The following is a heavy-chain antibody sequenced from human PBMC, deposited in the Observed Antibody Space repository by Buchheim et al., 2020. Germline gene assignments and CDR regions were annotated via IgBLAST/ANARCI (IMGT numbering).Heavy chain of an antibody. CDR3: ARYRVAVRGFDF. V-gene: IGHV4-39*07. D-gene: IGHD3-3*01. Sequence: QLQLQESGPGLVKPSETLSLTCSVSGGSINSNTHYWVWIRQPPGKGLEWFGVLYYSGSTYYGPSLKSRVTISADMSNNQFSLKLNSVSSADTAVYYCARYRVAVRGFDFWGQGTL. J-gene: IGHJ4*02. CDR2: LYYSGST. CDR1: GGSINSNTHY.